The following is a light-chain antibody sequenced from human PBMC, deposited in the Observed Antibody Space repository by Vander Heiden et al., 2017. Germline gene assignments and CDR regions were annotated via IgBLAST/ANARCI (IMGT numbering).Light chain of an antibody. CDR2: SAS. V-gene: IGKV3-20*01. Sequence: EIVLTQSPGTLSLSPGEGATLSCRASQSVSSSYLAWYQQKPGQAPRLLIYSASSRATGIPDRFSGSGSGTDFTLTISRLEPEDFAVYYCQQYGGSPRTFGQGTKVEIK. CDR1: QSVSSSY. CDR3: QQYGGSPRT. J-gene: IGKJ1*01.